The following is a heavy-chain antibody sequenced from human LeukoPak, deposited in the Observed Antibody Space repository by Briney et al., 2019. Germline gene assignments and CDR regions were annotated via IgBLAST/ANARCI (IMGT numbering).Heavy chain of an antibody. D-gene: IGHD2-15*01. CDR2: IKQDGSEK. V-gene: IGHV3-7*04. CDR1: GFTFSSYW. Sequence: QTGGSLRLSCAASGFTFSSYWMSWVRQAPGKGLEWVANIKQDGSEKYYVDSVKGRFTISRDNAKNSLYLQMNSLRAEDTAVYYCARGVCSGGSCYWGNYYYYMDVWGKGTTVTVSS. J-gene: IGHJ6*03. CDR3: ARGVCSGGSCYWGNYYYYMDV.